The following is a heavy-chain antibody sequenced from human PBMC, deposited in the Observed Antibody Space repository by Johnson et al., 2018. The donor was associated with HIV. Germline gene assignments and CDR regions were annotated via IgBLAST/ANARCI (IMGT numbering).Heavy chain of an antibody. J-gene: IGHJ3*02. D-gene: IGHD3-10*01. V-gene: IGHV3-15*01. CDR3: TTGDGSWSYGVGSHDAFDI. CDR1: GFTFSNAW. Sequence: MQLVESGGGLVKPGGSLRLSCAASGFTFSNAWMSWVRQAPGKGLEWVGRIKSKTGGGTTDYAAPVKGRFTISRDDSKNTLYLQMNSLKTEDTAVYYCTTGDGSWSYGVGSHDAFDIWGQGTMVTVSS. CDR2: IKSKTGGGTT.